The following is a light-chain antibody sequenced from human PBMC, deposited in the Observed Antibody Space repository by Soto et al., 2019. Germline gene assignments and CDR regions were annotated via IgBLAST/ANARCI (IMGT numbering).Light chain of an antibody. CDR2: GAS. CDR3: QQHGSSPIT. V-gene: IGKV3-20*01. CDR1: QNVANY. Sequence: EIVMTQSPATLSVSPGERATLSCRASQNVANYLDWYQQKPGQAPRLLIYGASSRATGVPDRFSGSGSGTDFTLTISRLEPEDFAVYYCQQHGSSPITFGQGTRLEIK. J-gene: IGKJ5*01.